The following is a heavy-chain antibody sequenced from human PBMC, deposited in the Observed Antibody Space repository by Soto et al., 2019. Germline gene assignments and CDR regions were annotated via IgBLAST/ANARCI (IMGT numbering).Heavy chain of an antibody. V-gene: IGHV4-59*01. CDR1: GGSINTYY. Sequence: QVQLQESGPGLVKASETLSLTCTVSGGSINTYYWSWIRQPPGKGLEWIGYIYYSGNTYYNPSLKSRVAISVDTSKNQFSLTLSSVIAADTAVYYCARCMRGASGIFDYWGQGTLVTVSS. CDR2: IYYSGNT. J-gene: IGHJ4*02. CDR3: ARCMRGASGIFDY. D-gene: IGHD6-13*01.